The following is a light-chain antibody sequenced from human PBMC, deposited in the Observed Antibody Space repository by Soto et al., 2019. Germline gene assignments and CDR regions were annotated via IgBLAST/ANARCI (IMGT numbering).Light chain of an antibody. Sequence: QSVLTQSPSVSEAPRQRVTITCSGSSSNIGDNPVNWYQQLPGKAPKLLIYSNNQRPSGVPDRFSGSKSGSSASLAISGLQSEDEADYYCAAWHDSLNGVLFGGGTKVTVL. CDR2: SNN. CDR1: SSNIGDNP. CDR3: AAWHDSLNGVL. V-gene: IGLV1-36*01. J-gene: IGLJ2*01.